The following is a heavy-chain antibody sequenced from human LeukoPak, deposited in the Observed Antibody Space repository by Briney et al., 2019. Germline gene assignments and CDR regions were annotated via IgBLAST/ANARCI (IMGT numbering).Heavy chain of an antibody. V-gene: IGHV4-59*08. J-gene: IGHJ4*02. CDR3: ARRRSSYGYIGY. D-gene: IGHD5-18*01. CDR2: IYYSGST. CDR1: GGSISSYY. Sequence: SETLSLTCTVSGGSISSYYWSWIRQPPGKGLEWIGYIYYSGSTNYNPSLKSRVTISVDTSKNQFSLKLSSVTAADTAVYYCARRRSSYGYIGYWGQGTLVTVSS.